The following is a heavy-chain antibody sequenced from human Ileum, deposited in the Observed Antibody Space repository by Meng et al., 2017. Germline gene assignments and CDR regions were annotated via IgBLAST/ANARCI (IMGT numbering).Heavy chain of an antibody. D-gene: IGHD3-22*01. J-gene: IGHJ4*02. CDR3: ARGTYYYDSSGYYY. V-gene: IGHV3-30*04. CDR1: GFTFSSYA. Sequence: GESLKISCVASGFTFSSYAMHWVRQAPGKGLEWVAVISYDGSNKYYADSVKGRFTISRDNSKNTLYLQMNSLRAEDTAVYYCARGTYYYDSSGYYYWGQGTLVTVSS. CDR2: ISYDGSNK.